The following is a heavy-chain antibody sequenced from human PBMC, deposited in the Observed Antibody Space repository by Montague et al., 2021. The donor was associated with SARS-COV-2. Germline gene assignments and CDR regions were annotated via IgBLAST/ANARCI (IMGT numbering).Heavy chain of an antibody. V-gene: IGHV4-39*07. CDR1: GGSISSSSYY. D-gene: IGHD6-6*01. CDR2: IYYSGST. Sequence: SETLSLTCTVSGGSISSSSYYWGWIRQPPGKGLEWIGSIYYSGSTYYNPSLKSRVTISVDTSKNQFSLKLSSVTAADTAVYYCARDLNEYSSSGGFDYWGQGTPVTVSS. J-gene: IGHJ4*02. CDR3: ARDLNEYSSSGGFDY.